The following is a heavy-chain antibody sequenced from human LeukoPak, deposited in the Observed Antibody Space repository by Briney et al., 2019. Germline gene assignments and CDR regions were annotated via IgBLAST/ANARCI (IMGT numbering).Heavy chain of an antibody. CDR1: GGTFSSYA. CDR3: ARDGADYSDV. J-gene: IGHJ6*02. D-gene: IGHD3-10*01. Sequence: SVKVSCKASGGTFSSYAISWVRQAPGQGLEWMGGIIPIFGTANYAQKFQGRVTITADESTSTAYMELSRLRSDDTAVYYCARDGADYSDVWGQGTTVTVSS. V-gene: IGHV1-69*01. CDR2: IIPIFGTA.